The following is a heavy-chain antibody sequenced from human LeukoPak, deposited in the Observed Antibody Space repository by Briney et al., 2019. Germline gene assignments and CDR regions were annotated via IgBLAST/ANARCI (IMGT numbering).Heavy chain of an antibody. CDR3: GKERYGSSSVVDY. CDR2: ISGSGGST. CDR1: GFTFSSHA. D-gene: IGHD6-6*01. V-gene: IGHV3-23*01. Sequence: GGSLRLSCAASGFTFSSHAMSWVRQAPGKGLEWVSAISGSGGSTLYADSVKGRFTISRDNSKNTVYLQMNSLRVEDTAVYHCGKERYGSSSVVDYWGHGTLVTVSS. J-gene: IGHJ4*01.